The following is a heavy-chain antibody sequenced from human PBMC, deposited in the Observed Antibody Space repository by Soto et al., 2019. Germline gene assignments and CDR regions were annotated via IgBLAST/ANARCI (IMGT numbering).Heavy chain of an antibody. CDR1: GYTFTAYY. D-gene: IGHD3-10*01. J-gene: IGHJ6*02. CDR2: INPNSGGT. Sequence: ASVKVSCKTSGYTFTAYYMHWVRQAPGQGLEWMGWINPNSGGTNYAQKFQDWVTMTRDTSISTAYMELSRLKSDDTAVYYCAKVARQGFSYGWGSQRYGMDVWGQGTTVTVSS. V-gene: IGHV1-2*04. CDR3: AKVARQGFSYGWGSQRYGMDV.